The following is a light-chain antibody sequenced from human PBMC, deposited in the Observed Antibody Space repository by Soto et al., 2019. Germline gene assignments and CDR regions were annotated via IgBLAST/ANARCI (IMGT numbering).Light chain of an antibody. CDR1: QGISSA. Sequence: AIQLTQSPSSLSASVGDRVTITCRASQGISSALAWYQQKPGKAPRLLIYDASSLDSGVPSRFSGSGSGTDVTLTISSLQPEDFATYYCQQFNSYHLTFGGGTKVEIK. CDR3: QQFNSYHLT. J-gene: IGKJ4*01. CDR2: DAS. V-gene: IGKV1-13*02.